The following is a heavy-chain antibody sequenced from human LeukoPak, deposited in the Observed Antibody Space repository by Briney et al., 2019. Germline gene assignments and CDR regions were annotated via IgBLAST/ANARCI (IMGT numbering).Heavy chain of an antibody. Sequence: GGSLRLSCAASGFTVSSNYMSWVRQAPGKGLEWVSVIYSGGSTYYADSVKGRFTISRDNSKNTLYLQMNSLRAEDTAVYYRARALPATAMAFDYWGQGTLVTVSS. D-gene: IGHD2-2*01. CDR2: IYSGGST. CDR1: GFTVSSNY. V-gene: IGHV3-66*01. CDR3: ARALPATAMAFDY. J-gene: IGHJ4*02.